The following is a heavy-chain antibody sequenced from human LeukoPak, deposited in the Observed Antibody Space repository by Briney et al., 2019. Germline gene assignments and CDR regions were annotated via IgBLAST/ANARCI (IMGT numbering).Heavy chain of an antibody. V-gene: IGHV3-9*01. CDR3: ATNGGGDSGYGNFDY. CDR1: GFTLDDYA. CDR2: ISWNSDSI. J-gene: IGHJ4*02. D-gene: IGHD5-12*01. Sequence: PRGSLRLSCAVSGFTLDDYAMHWVRQVPGKGLEWVSGISWNSDSIVYADSVKGRFTISRDNAKNSLYLQMNSLRAEDTALYYCATNGGGDSGYGNFDYWGQGTLVTVSS.